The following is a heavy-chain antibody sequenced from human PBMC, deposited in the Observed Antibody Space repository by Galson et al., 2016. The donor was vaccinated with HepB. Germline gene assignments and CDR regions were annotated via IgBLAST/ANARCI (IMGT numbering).Heavy chain of an antibody. V-gene: IGHV4-61*01. CDR3: ARDQGGYFDI. CDR1: GGSVNNKNYY. J-gene: IGHJ2*01. CDR2: IYYTGDT. Sequence: SETLSLTCTVSGGSVNNKNYYWGWIRQPPAKGLEWIGYIYYTGDTNYNPSVKSGVTISLDASKNQFSLRLTSVTAADTAVYYCARDQGGYFDIWGRGALVIVSS.